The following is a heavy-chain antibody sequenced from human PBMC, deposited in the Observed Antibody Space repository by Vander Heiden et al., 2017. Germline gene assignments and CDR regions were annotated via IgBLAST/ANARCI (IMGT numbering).Heavy chain of an antibody. CDR1: GFTFRSYG. CDR2: ISYDGSNK. Sequence: QVQLVESGGGVVQPGRSLRLSCAASGFTFRSYGMHWVRQAPGKGLEWVAGISYDGSNKYYADSVKGRFTISRDNSKNTLYLQMNSLRAEDTAVYYCAKSPGIAAAGTSWGRANYYFDYWGQGTLVTVSS. CDR3: AKSPGIAAAGTSWGRANYYFDY. D-gene: IGHD6-13*01. V-gene: IGHV3-30*18. J-gene: IGHJ4*02.